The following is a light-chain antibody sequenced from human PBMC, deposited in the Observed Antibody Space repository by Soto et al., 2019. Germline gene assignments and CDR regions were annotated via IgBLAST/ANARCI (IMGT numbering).Light chain of an antibody. CDR3: MQASQLRT. J-gene: IGKJ1*01. CDR2: QIS. Sequence: IVLTQTPLSSAVTPGQPASFSCGSSESLVHSDGKTYLGWLHPRPGQPPRLLIYQISKRPPGAPDRFSGSGAGTNFTLKISRVEPEDVGTFYCMQASQLRTFGQGTKVDIK. CDR1: ESLVHSDGKTY. V-gene: IGKV2-24*01.